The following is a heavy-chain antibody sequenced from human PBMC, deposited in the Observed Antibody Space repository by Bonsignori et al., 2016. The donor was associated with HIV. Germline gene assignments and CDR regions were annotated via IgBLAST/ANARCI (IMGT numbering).Heavy chain of an antibody. CDR1: GGSISSGDYY. Sequence: SETLSLTCTVSGGSISSGDYYWSWIRQPPGKGLEWIGYIYYSGSTYYNPSLKSRVTISVDTSKNQFSLKLSSVTAADTAVYYCARGRDTIFGDAFDIWGQGTMVTVSS. CDR2: IYYSGST. CDR3: ARGRDTIFGDAFDI. V-gene: IGHV4-30-4*08. J-gene: IGHJ3*02. D-gene: IGHD3-3*01.